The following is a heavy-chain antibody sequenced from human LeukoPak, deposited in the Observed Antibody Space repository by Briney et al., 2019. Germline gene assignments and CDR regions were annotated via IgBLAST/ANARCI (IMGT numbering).Heavy chain of an antibody. D-gene: IGHD3-9*01. CDR2: LNPTYDIP. CDR3: AKDPRNILTGDYDDFDI. J-gene: IGHJ3*02. Sequence: ASVKVSCKASGYTFSNYCMHWVRQAPGQGLEWMGILNPTYDIPIYAQTFDGRVTMTRVMFTSTVYMELTTLTSDDTAVYFCAKDPRNILTGDYDDFDIWGQGTMLIVSS. CDR1: GYTFSNYC. V-gene: IGHV1-46*01.